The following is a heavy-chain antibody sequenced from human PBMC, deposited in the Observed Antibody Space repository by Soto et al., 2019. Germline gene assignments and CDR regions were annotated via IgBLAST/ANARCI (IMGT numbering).Heavy chain of an antibody. CDR1: GFTFRSYS. D-gene: IGHD6-19*01. CDR3: ARDWSSSDWFPHIDY. Sequence: ESGGGLVKPGGSLRLSCAASGFTFRSYSINWVRQAPGKGLEWVSSISGSSSFIYYADSVKGRFSISRDNAKNSLYLQMNSLRAEDTAVYYCARDWSSSDWFPHIDYWGQGTLVTVSS. CDR2: ISGSSSFI. J-gene: IGHJ4*02. V-gene: IGHV3-21*06.